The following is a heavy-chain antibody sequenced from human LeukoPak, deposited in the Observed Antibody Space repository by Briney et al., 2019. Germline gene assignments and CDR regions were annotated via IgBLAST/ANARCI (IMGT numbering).Heavy chain of an antibody. D-gene: IGHD6-13*01. CDR3: ASNYSSSWKY. J-gene: IGHJ4*02. V-gene: IGHV4-34*01. CDR2: INHSGST. Sequence: SETLSLTCAVYGGSFSGYYWSWIRQPPGKGLEWIGEINHSGSTNYNPSLKSRVTISVDTSKNQFSLKLSSVTAADTAVYYCASNYSSSWKYWGQGTLVTVSS. CDR1: GGSFSGYY.